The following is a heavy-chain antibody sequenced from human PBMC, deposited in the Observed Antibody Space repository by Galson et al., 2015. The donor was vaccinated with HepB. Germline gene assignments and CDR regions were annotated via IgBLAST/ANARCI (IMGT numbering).Heavy chain of an antibody. Sequence: SLRLSCAASGFTFSNYAMHWVRQAPGKGLEWVAVISYDGSNKYYADSVKGRFTISRDNSKNTLYLQMNSLRAEDTAVYYCARAGGIAVVGKIDYWGQGTLVTVSS. CDR2: ISYDGSNK. D-gene: IGHD6-19*01. CDR3: ARAGGIAVVGKIDY. J-gene: IGHJ4*02. V-gene: IGHV3-30-3*01. CDR1: GFTFSNYA.